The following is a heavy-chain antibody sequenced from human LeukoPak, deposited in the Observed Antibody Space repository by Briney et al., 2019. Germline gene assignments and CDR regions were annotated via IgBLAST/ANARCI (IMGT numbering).Heavy chain of an antibody. J-gene: IGHJ4*02. CDR2: ISGSGGST. Sequence: PGGSLRLSCAASGFTFSSYSMTWVRQAPGQGPEWVSSISGSGGSTYHADSVKGRFTISRDISKNTLYLQMNSLRAEDTAAYYCAKSRASSGVAPAGYDYWGQGTLVTVSS. V-gene: IGHV3-23*01. D-gene: IGHD6-13*01. CDR3: AKSRASSGVAPAGYDY. CDR1: GFTFSSYS.